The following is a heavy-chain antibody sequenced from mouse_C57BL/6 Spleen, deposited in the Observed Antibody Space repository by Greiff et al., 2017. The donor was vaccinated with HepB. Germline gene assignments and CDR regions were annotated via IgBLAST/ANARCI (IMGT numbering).Heavy chain of an antibody. J-gene: IGHJ3*01. D-gene: IGHD1-1*01. V-gene: IGHV1-80*01. CDR1: GYAFSSYW. CDR3: ARDYYGSSPFAY. CDR2: IYPGDGDT. Sequence: VQLQQSGAELVKPGASVKISCKASGYAFSSYWMNWVKQRPGKGLEWIGQIYPGDGDTNYNGKFKGKATLTADKSSSTAYMQLSSLTSEDSAVYCCARDYYGSSPFAYWGQGTLVTVSA.